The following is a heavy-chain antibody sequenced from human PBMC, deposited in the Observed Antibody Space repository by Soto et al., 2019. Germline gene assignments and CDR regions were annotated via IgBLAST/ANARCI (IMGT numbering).Heavy chain of an antibody. Sequence: QVQLVQSGAEVKKPGASVKVSCKASGYTFTSYGISWVRQAPGQGLEWMGWISAYNGNTNYAQKLQGRVTMTTDTSPSTAYMELGSLRSDDTAVYYCARDSYIAVAGLLPFDYWGQGTLVTVSS. CDR3: ARDSYIAVAGLLPFDY. V-gene: IGHV1-18*01. D-gene: IGHD6-19*01. CDR1: GYTFTSYG. CDR2: ISAYNGNT. J-gene: IGHJ4*02.